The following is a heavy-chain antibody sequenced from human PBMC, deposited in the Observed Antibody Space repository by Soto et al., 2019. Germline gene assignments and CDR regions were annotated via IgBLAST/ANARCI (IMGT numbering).Heavy chain of an antibody. CDR3: ASNYAYAEGYYWYGIDV. V-gene: IGHV3-74*01. CDR1: GFTFSRYW. J-gene: IGHJ6*02. D-gene: IGHD3-16*01. CDR2: ISSYGSDT. Sequence: EVQLVESGGGLVLPGGSLRLSYAASGFTFSRYWMHWVRQAPGKGLVWVSRISSYGSDTHYADSVKGRFTISRDNAKNTVYLQMNSLSAEDTAVYYCASNYAYAEGYYWYGIDVWGQGTTVTVSS.